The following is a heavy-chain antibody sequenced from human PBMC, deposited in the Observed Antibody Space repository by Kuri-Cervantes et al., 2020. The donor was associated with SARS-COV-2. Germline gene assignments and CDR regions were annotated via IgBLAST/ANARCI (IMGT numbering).Heavy chain of an antibody. V-gene: IGHV1-24*01. J-gene: IGHJ4*02. CDR3: ARATNYYDSSGYSFSTGGCFDY. CDR1: GYTLTELS. D-gene: IGHD3-22*01. Sequence: ASVKVSCKVSGYTLTELSMHWVRQAPGKGLEWMGGFDPEDGETIYAQKFQGRVTMTEDTSTDIAYMELSSLRSEDTAVYYCARATNYYDSSGYSFSTGGCFDYWGQGTLVTVSS. CDR2: FDPEDGET.